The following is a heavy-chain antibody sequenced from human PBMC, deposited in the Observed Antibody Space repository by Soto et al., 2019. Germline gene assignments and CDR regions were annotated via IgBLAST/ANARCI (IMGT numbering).Heavy chain of an antibody. J-gene: IGHJ6*02. D-gene: IGHD4-17*01. CDR2: ISSSSSTI. V-gene: IGHV3-48*02. CDR1: GFTFSSYS. CDR3: ARDEHGDYSAGRWGKAPYDYGMDV. Sequence: EVQLVESGGGLVQPGGSLRLSCAASGFTFSSYSMNWVRQAPGKGLEWVSYISSSSSTIYYADSVKGRFTISRDNAKNSLYLQMNSLRDEDTAVYYCARDEHGDYSAGRWGKAPYDYGMDVWGQGTTVTVSS.